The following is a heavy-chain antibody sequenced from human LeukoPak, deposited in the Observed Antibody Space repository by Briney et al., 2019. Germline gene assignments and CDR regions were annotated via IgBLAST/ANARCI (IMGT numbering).Heavy chain of an antibody. Sequence: GGSLRLSCAASGFTVSSNYMSWVRQAPGKGLEWVSVIYSGGSTYYADSVKGRFTISRDNSKNTLYLQMNSLRAEDTAVYCCARDGVRAGGNRGVVFDYWGQGTLVTVSS. CDR1: GFTVSSNY. CDR3: ARDGVRAGGNRGVVFDY. V-gene: IGHV3-53*01. D-gene: IGHD4-23*01. J-gene: IGHJ4*02. CDR2: IYSGGST.